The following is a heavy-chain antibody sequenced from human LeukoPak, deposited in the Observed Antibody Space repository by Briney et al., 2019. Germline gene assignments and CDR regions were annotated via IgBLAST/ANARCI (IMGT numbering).Heavy chain of an antibody. CDR1: GFTFRSYA. CDR3: ARDPMADFDY. J-gene: IGHJ4*02. D-gene: IGHD2-8*01. Sequence: GRSLRLPCAASGFTFRSYAMHWVRQAPGKGLEWVAVISYDGSNTYYADSVKGRFTISRDNSKNTLYLQMNSLRAEDTAVYYCARDPMADFDYWGQGTLVTVSS. V-gene: IGHV3-30-3*01. CDR2: ISYDGSNT.